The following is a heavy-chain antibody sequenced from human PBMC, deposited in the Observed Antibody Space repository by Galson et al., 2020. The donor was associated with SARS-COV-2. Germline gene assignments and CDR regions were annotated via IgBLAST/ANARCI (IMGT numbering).Heavy chain of an antibody. CDR3: ARSGPDRVGATYFDC. CDR1: GFTFSSYA. CDR2: ISYDGSNK. V-gene: IGHV3-30*04. Sequence: SCAASGFTFSSYAMHWVRQTPGKGLEWVAVISYDGSNKYYADSVKGRFTISRDNSKNTLYLQMNSLRAEDTTVYYCARSGPDRVGATYFDCWGQGTLVTVSS. J-gene: IGHJ4*02. D-gene: IGHD1-26*01.